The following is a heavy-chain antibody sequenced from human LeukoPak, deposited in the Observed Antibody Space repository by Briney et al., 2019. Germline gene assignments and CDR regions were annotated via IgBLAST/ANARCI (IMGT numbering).Heavy chain of an antibody. CDR3: AALSGYNWNYVSFDY. J-gene: IGHJ4*02. V-gene: IGHV4-34*01. CDR2: ISQRGSP. D-gene: IGHD1-7*01. CDR1: DGPFSGYY. Sequence: PSETLSLTCAVHDGPFSGYYWSWIRQPTGKGLEWIGEISQRGSPNYNPSLKSRVTISINTSKKQFSVELSSVTAADTAVYYCAALSGYNWNYVSFDYWGQGTLVTVSS.